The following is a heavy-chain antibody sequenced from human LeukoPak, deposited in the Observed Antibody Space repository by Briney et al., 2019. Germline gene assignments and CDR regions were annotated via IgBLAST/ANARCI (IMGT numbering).Heavy chain of an antibody. D-gene: IGHD3-10*01. Sequence: SVKVSCKASGGTFTSYAISWGRQAPGQGLEWMGGIIAIFGTANYVQKFQGGVTITADESTSTAYMELSSLRSEDTAVYYCARGPVPNYYGSGSYPTYYYYGMDVWGKGTTVTVSS. V-gene: IGHV1-69*13. CDR2: IIAIFGTA. CDR3: ARGPVPNYYGSGSYPTYYYYGMDV. CDR1: GGTFTSYA. J-gene: IGHJ6*04.